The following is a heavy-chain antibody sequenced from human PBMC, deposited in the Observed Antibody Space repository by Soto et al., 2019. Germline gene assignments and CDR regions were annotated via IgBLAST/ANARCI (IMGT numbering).Heavy chain of an antibody. CDR2: ISYDGSNK. J-gene: IGHJ6*02. CDR3: ARVRPLRYFDWSINYYYGMDV. CDR1: GFTFSSYA. D-gene: IGHD3-9*01. V-gene: IGHV3-30-3*01. Sequence: GGSLRLSCAASGFTFSSYAMHWVRQAPGKGLEWVAVISYDGSNKYYADSVKGRFTISRDNSKNTLYLQMNSLRAEDTAVYYCARVRPLRYFDWSINYYYGMDVWGQGTTVTVSS.